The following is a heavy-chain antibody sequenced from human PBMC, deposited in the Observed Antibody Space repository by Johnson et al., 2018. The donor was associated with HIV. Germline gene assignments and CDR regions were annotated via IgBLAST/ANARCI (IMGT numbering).Heavy chain of an antibody. V-gene: IGHV3-30*04. Sequence: QVQLVESGGGVVQPGRSLRLSCAAAGFTFSSYAMHWVRQAPGKGLEWVAVISYDGSNKYFADSVKGRFTISRDNSKNTLYLQMNSLRAEDTAVYHCARDGIVGDNVRGLLGLRWAMWG. CDR2: ISYDGSNK. J-gene: IGHJ1*01. CDR1: GFTFSSYA. D-gene: IGHD1-26*01. CDR3: ARDGIVGDNVRGLLGLRWAM.